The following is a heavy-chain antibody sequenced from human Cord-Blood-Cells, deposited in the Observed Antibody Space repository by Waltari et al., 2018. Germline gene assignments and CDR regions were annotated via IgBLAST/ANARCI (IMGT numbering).Heavy chain of an antibody. CDR3: VRGDYYGSGSYYNWFDP. D-gene: IGHD3-10*01. Sequence: QVQLVQSGAGVKKPGSSVKVSCKASGGHFSSYAISWVRQAPGQGLEWMDGLHRIFGTGKYRQTDQSRATLTWDQYTSIAHRQLSSLKSQGTSVYYCVRGDYYGSGSYYNWFDPWGQGTLVTVCS. J-gene: IGHJ5*02. CDR1: GGHFSSYA. V-gene: IGHV1-69*05. CDR2: LHRIFGTG.